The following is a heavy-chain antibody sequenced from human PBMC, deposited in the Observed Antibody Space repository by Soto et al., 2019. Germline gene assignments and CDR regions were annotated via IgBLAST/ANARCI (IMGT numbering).Heavy chain of an antibody. CDR2: IWDDGSNK. V-gene: IGHV3-33*01. CDR3: AREVYCSGDYSPYGGGNFDY. D-gene: IGHD2-21*01. CDR1: GFTFSSYG. J-gene: IGHJ4*01. Sequence: GGSLRLSCAASGFTFSSYGMHWVRQAPGKGLEWVAVIWDDGSNKYYADSVKGRFTISRDNSKNTLYLQMNSLRAEDTAVYDCAREVYCSGDYSPYGGGNFDYWGQGTLVTVSS.